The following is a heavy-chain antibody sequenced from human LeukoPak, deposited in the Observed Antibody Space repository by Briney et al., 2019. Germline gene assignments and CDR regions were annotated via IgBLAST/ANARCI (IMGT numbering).Heavy chain of an antibody. V-gene: IGHV3-23*03. CDR3: AKNRDTSDFPRDFDS. CDR2: IYSGGST. J-gene: IGHJ4*02. CDR1: GFTFSSYA. Sequence: GGSLRLSCAASGFTFSSYAMSWVRQAPGKGLEWVSVIYSGGSTYYADSVKGRFTVSRDNSKDTVYLQMNSLRTEDTAVYYCAKNRDTSDFPRDFDSWGQGTLVTVSS. D-gene: IGHD3-22*01.